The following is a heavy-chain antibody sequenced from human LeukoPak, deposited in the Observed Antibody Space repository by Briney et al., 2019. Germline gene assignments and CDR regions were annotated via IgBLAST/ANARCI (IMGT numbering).Heavy chain of an antibody. D-gene: IGHD2-15*01. J-gene: IGHJ5*02. CDR2: INPSGGST. CDR3: ARPVRYCSGGSCSHNWFDL. CDR1: GYTFTSYY. V-gene: IGHV1-46*01. Sequence: ASVKVSCKASGYTFTSYYMHWVRQAPGQGLEWMGIINPSGGSTSYAQKFQGRVTMTRDTSTSTVYMELSSLRSEDTAVYYCARPVRYCSGGSCSHNWFDLWGQGTLVTVSS.